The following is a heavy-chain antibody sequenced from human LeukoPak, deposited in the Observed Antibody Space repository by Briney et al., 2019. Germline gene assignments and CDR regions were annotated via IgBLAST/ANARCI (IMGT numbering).Heavy chain of an antibody. CDR3: ASQWFCGSLTCKDYYYKGMDV. D-gene: IGHD2-2*01. J-gene: IGHJ6*02. CDR1: GFTFRTYA. Sequence: GGSLRLSCAASGFTFRTYAIHWVRPTPGKGREWVALISYDGSDTYYADSVKGRFTISRDNARNTLYLQMNSLSPEDTAAYYCASQWFCGSLTCKDYYYKGMDVWGQGTTVIVSS. V-gene: IGHV3-30*04. CDR2: ISYDGSDT.